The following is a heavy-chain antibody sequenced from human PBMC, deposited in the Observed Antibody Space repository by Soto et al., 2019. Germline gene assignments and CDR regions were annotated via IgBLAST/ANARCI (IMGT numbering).Heavy chain of an antibody. CDR2: IHNSGST. D-gene: IGHD3-10*01. V-gene: IGHV4-59*01. CDR1: GGSITSYY. J-gene: IGHJ4*01. Sequence: LSLTCTVSGGSITSYYWSWIRQPPGKGLEWIGYIHNSGSTSYNPSLQSRVTISADVSKNQFSLDLRSVTAADTAVYYCARRWSGTDYWGHGTLVTVSS. CDR3: ARRWSGTDY.